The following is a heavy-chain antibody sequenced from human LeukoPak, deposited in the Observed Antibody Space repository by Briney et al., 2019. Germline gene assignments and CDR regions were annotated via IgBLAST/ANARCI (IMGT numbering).Heavy chain of an antibody. D-gene: IGHD3-10*01. CDR3: AKDDAWIRFGE. CDR2: ITAGGGNA. Sequence: GGSLRLSCAASGFPFSAYAMSWVRQTPGKGLECVSAITAGGGNADYADSVKGRFTISRDNSKKTLYLEVSSLTGEDTAVYYCAKDDAWIRFGEWSQGTLVTVSS. J-gene: IGHJ4*02. CDR1: GFPFSAYA. V-gene: IGHV3-23*01.